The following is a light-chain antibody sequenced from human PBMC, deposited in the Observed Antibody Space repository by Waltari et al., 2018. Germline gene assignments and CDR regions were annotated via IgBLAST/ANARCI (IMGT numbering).Light chain of an antibody. CDR2: KAS. J-gene: IGKJ2*01. Sequence: DIQMTQSPSTLSASVGDRVTITCRSSQSISTWLAWYQQKPGKAPKLLIYKASNLKSGVPSRFSGSGSGTEFTLTISSLQPDDFATYYCQQYNTYLYTFGQGTKLEIK. CDR1: QSISTW. CDR3: QQYNTYLYT. V-gene: IGKV1-5*03.